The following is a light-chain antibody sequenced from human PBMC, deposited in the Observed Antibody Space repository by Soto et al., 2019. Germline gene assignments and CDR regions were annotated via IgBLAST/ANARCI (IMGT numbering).Light chain of an antibody. CDR3: QQYNNWPGT. J-gene: IGKJ1*01. CDR2: GAS. CDR1: QSVSSK. V-gene: IGKV3-15*01. Sequence: EIVMTQSPATLSVSPWERATLSCMASQSVSSKLAWYQQRPGQAPRLLIYGASTRASGVPARFSGSGSGTEFTLTINSLQSEDFAIYYCQQYNNWPGTFGQGTKVDIK.